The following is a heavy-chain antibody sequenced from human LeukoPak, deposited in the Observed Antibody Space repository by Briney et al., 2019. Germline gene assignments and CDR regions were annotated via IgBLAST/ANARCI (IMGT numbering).Heavy chain of an antibody. CDR1: GDSVSSNSAA. J-gene: IGHJ4*02. D-gene: IGHD7-27*01. V-gene: IGHV6-1*01. CDR3: ARGYWGSTDH. Sequence: SQTLSLPCAIPGDSVSSNSAAWNWIRQSPSRVLQSPGRAYYRPKRYYDYEVYVKSRIVINPDTSNNQFSLQLKSVTPEDTAVYYCARGYWGSTDHWGQGTLVTVSS. CDR2: AYYRPKRYY.